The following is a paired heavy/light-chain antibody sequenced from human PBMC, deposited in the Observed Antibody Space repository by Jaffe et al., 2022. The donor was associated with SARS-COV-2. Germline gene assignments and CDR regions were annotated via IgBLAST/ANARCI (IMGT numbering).Heavy chain of an antibody. D-gene: IGHD3-9*01. J-gene: IGHJ4*02. Sequence: QVQLVESGGGLVKPGGSLRLSCAASGFTFSDYYMSWIRQAPGKGLEWVSYISSSGSTIYYADSVKGRFTISRDNAKNSLYLQMNSLRAEDTAVYYCARANDILTGYPRPLDYWGQGTLVTVSS. CDR2: ISSSGSTI. V-gene: IGHV3-11*01. CDR3: ARANDILTGYPRPLDY. CDR1: GFTFSDYY.
Light chain of an antibody. CDR3: QQSYSTLGT. CDR1: QSISSY. V-gene: IGKV1-39*01. Sequence: DIQMTQSPSSLSASVGDRVTITCRASQSISSYLNWYQQKPGKAPKLLIYAASSLQSGVPSRFSGSGSGTDFTLTISSLQPEDFATYYCQQSYSTLGTFGQGTKVEIK. CDR2: AAS. J-gene: IGKJ1*01.